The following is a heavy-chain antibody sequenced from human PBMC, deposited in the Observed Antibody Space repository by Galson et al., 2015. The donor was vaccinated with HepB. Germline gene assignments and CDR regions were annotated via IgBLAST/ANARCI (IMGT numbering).Heavy chain of an antibody. D-gene: IGHD3-22*01. CDR2: IKQDGSEK. J-gene: IGHJ4*02. Sequence: SLRLSCAASGFTFSSYWMSWVRQVPGKGLEWVANIKQDGSEKYYVDSVKGRFTISRDNAKNSLYLQMNSLRAEDTAVYYCARHPKKTITTHGPFDYWGQGTLVTVSS. CDR1: GFTFSSYW. V-gene: IGHV3-7*01. CDR3: ARHPKKTITTHGPFDY.